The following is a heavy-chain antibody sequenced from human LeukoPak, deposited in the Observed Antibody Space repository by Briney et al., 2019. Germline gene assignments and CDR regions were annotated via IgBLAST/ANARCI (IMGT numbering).Heavy chain of an antibody. V-gene: IGHV5-51*01. D-gene: IGHD3-22*01. Sequence: GESLKISCQGSGYSFTSYWIGWVRQMPGKGLEWMGIIYPGDSDTRYSPSFQGQVTISADKSISTAYLQWSSLKASDTAMYYCARQSDYYDSSGYYGTGWFDPWGQGTLVTVSS. CDR2: IYPGDSDT. J-gene: IGHJ5*02. CDR3: ARQSDYYDSSGYYGTGWFDP. CDR1: GYSFTSYW.